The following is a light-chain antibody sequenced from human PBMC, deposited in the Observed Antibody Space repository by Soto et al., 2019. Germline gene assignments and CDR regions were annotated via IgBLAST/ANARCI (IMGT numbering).Light chain of an antibody. V-gene: IGKV3-15*01. CDR2: GAS. Sequence: VMTQSPATLSVSPGERATLSCRASQSLRSSLAWYQQKPGQAPRLLIYGASTRAAGIPARFSGSGSGTEFTLTISSLQSDDSATYYCQQYNSYSWKFGQGTKVDIK. J-gene: IGKJ1*01. CDR3: QQYNSYSWK. CDR1: QSLRSS.